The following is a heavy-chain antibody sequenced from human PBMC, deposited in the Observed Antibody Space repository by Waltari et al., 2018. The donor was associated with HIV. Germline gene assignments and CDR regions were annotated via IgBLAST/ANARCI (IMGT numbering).Heavy chain of an antibody. Sequence: EVQLVASGGGLVQPGGSLRLSCAASGFTFGRYWMSGVRQAPGKGLDWVANIKQDGSEKYYVDSVNGRFTVSRDNAENSLYLQMNSLRAEDTAVYYCARGGFYGSGSKVNWGQGTLVTVSS. CDR3: ARGGFYGSGSKVN. V-gene: IGHV3-7*04. D-gene: IGHD3-10*01. CDR2: IKQDGSEK. J-gene: IGHJ4*02. CDR1: GFTFGRYW.